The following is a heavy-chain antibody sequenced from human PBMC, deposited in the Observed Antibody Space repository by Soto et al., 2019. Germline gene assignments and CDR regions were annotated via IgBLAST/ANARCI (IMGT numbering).Heavy chain of an antibody. D-gene: IGHD3-22*01. CDR3: ARAGYYDSSGYDGFDI. CDR1: GYTFTSYG. Sequence: ASVKVSCKASGYTFTSYGISWVRQAPGQGLEWMGWISAYNGNTNYAQKFQDRVTMTRDMSTSTAYMELSSLRSEDTAVYYCARAGYYDSSGYDGFDIWGQGTMVTVSS. CDR2: ISAYNGNT. J-gene: IGHJ3*02. V-gene: IGHV1-18*01.